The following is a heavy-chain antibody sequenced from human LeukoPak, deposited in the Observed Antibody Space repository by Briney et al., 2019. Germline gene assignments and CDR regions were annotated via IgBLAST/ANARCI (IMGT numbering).Heavy chain of an antibody. Sequence: SVKVSCKASGGTFSSYAISWVRQAPRQGLEWMGGIIPIFGTANYAQKFQGRVTITTDESTSTAYMELSSLRSEDTAVYYCARGGYSSSSTLGYFDLWGRGNLVTVSS. D-gene: IGHD6-6*01. CDR1: GGTFSSYA. J-gene: IGHJ2*01. CDR2: IIPIFGTA. CDR3: ARGGYSSSSTLGYFDL. V-gene: IGHV1-69*05.